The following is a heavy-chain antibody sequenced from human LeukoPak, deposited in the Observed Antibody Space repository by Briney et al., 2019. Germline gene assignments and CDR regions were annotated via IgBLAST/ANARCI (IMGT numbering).Heavy chain of an antibody. CDR2: IYTSGST. CDR3: ARSIAVADNWFDP. CDR1: GGSISSCSYY. J-gene: IGHJ5*02. V-gene: IGHV4-61*02. D-gene: IGHD6-19*01. Sequence: SQPLSLTCTVSGGSISSCSYYGSWIRQPGGKGLEWIGRIYTSGSTNYNPSIKSRVTISVDTSKNQFSLKLSSVTAADTAVYYCARSIAVADNWFDPWGQGTLVTVSS.